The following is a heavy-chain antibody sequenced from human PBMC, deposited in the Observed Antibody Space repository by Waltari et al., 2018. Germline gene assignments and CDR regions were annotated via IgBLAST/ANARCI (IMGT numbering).Heavy chain of an antibody. Sequence: EVQLVESGGGLVKPGGSLRPSWAASGFSFRSMRMDCVRPAPGKGLGGGSSISSSSSYIYYADSVKGRFTISRDNAKNSLYLQMNSLRAEDTAVYYCARHYVGLGSGWYSFDYWGQGTLVTVSS. CDR1: GFSFRSMR. CDR3: ARHYVGLGSGWYSFDY. J-gene: IGHJ4*02. V-gene: IGHV3-21*01. D-gene: IGHD6-19*01. CDR2: ISSSSSYI.